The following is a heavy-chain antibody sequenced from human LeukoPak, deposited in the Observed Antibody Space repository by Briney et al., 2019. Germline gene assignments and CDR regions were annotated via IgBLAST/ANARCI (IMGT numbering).Heavy chain of an antibody. D-gene: IGHD3-22*01. CDR1: GGSFSGYY. CDR3: AQYYYDSSGPYHFDY. CDR2: INHSGST. Sequence: SETLSLTCGVYGGSFSGYYWSWIRQPPGKGLEWIGEINHSGSTNYNPSLKSRVTISVDTSKNQFSLKLSSVTAADTAVYYCAQYYYDSSGPYHFDYWGQGTLVTVSS. V-gene: IGHV4-34*01. J-gene: IGHJ4*02.